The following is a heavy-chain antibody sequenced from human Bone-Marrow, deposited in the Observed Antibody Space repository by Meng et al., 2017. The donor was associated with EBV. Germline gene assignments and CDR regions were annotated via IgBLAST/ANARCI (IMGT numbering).Heavy chain of an antibody. V-gene: IGHV4-61*01. CDR1: GGPVSIGSYY. CDR2: IYYSGST. D-gene: IGHD6-19*01. J-gene: IGHJ4*02. Sequence: VEVDESGLEPMKEPRPLPLSRTVFGGPVSIGSYYWSWIRQPPGKGLELIVYIYYSGSTNYNPSLKSRVTISVDTSKNQFSLKLSSVTAADTAVYYCARVALAVAGYFDYWGQGTLVTVSS. CDR3: ARVALAVAGYFDY.